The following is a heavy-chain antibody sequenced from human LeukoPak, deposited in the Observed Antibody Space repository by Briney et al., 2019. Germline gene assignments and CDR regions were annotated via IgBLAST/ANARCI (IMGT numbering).Heavy chain of an antibody. D-gene: IGHD3-10*01. Sequence: PGGSLRHSCAASGFTFSSYSMNWVRQAPGKGLEWISYIISSSSVIYYADSVKGRFTISRDNAKSSLYLQMNSLRAEDTAVYYCARVRPGYVTPPYYFDFWGQGTLVTVSS. CDR3: ARVRPGYVTPPYYFDF. CDR1: GFTFSSYS. CDR2: IISSSSVI. V-gene: IGHV3-48*01. J-gene: IGHJ4*02.